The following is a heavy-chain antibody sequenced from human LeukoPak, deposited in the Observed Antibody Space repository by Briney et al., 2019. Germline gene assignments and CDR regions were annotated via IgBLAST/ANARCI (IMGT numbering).Heavy chain of an antibody. CDR2: IRYDGSNK. D-gene: IGHD6-13*01. CDR3: AKDLAVAAAVHFDY. Sequence: GGSLRLSCAASGFTVSSYGMHWVRQAPGKGLEWVAFIRYDGSNKYYADSVKGRFTISRDNSKNTLYLQMNSLRAEDTAVYYCAKDLAVAAAVHFDYWGQGTLVTVSS. CDR1: GFTVSSYG. J-gene: IGHJ4*02. V-gene: IGHV3-30*02.